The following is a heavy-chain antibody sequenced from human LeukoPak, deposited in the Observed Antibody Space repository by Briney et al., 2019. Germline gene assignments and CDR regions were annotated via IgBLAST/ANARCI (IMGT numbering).Heavy chain of an antibody. D-gene: IGHD6-6*01. CDR3: ARESIAARRLDY. V-gene: IGHV1-46*01. CDR2: INPSGGST. J-gene: IGHJ4*02. Sequence: ASVKVSCKASGYTFTDYYMHWVRQAPGQGLEWMGIINPSGGSTSYAQKFQGRVTMTRDTSTSTVYMELSSLRSEDTAVYYCARESIAARRLDYWGQGTLVTVSS. CDR1: GYTFTDYY.